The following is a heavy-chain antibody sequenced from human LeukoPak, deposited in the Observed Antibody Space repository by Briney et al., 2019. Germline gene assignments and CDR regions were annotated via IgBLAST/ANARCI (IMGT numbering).Heavy chain of an antibody. CDR3: ARDGDYYDSRGDAFDI. J-gene: IGHJ3*02. Sequence: GGSLRLSCAASGFTFSSYSMNWLRQAPAKGLDWVSSISSSSSYIYYADSVKGRFTISRDNAKSSLYLQMNSLRAEDTAVYYCARDGDYYDSRGDAFDIWGQGAMVTVAS. D-gene: IGHD3-22*01. CDR2: ISSSSSYI. V-gene: IGHV3-21*01. CDR1: GFTFSSYS.